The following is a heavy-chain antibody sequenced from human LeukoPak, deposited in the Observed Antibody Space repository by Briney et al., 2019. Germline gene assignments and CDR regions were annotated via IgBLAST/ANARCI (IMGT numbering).Heavy chain of an antibody. CDR2: ISGSGGST. V-gene: IGHV3-23*01. J-gene: IGHJ3*02. Sequence: GGSLRLSCAASGFTFSSYAMSRVRQAPGKGLEWVSAISGSGGSTYYADSVKGRFTISRDNAKNSLYLQMNSLRAEDTALYYCAKDISAAYAFDIWGQGTMVTVSS. CDR3: AKDISAAYAFDI. D-gene: IGHD6-13*01. CDR1: GFTFSSYA.